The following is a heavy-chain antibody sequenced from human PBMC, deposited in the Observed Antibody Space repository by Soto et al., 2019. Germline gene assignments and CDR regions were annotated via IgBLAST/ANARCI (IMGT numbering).Heavy chain of an antibody. V-gene: IGHV4-59*01. J-gene: IGHJ5*02. Sequence: PSETLSLTCTVSGGSISSYYWSWIRQPPGKGLEWIGYIYYSGSTNYNPSLKSRVTISVDTSKNQFSLKLSSVTAADTAVYYCARELEQPRYWFDPWGKGTLVTAPQ. CDR1: GGSISSYY. D-gene: IGHD1-1*01. CDR2: IYYSGST. CDR3: ARELEQPRYWFDP.